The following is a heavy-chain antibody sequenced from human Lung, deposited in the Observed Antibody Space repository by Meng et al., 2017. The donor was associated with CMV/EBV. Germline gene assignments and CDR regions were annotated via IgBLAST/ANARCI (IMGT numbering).Heavy chain of an antibody. D-gene: IGHD3-16*01. CDR3: AREGLVGDLRYFDL. J-gene: IGHJ2*01. CDR2: MNPKSGGA. CDR1: GYSFTDYH. V-gene: IGHV1-2*02. Sequence: QVQLVQSGAEGKKPGASVKVSCKGSGYSFTDYHIHWVRQAPGQGLEWMGWMNPKSGGANYAQKFQGRVTMTRDTSISTAYMELSRLRSDDTAVYYCAREGLVGDLRYFDLWGRGTLVTVSS.